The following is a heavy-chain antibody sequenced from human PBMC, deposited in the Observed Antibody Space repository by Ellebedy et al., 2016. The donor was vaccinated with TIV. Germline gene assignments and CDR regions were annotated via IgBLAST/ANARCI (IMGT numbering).Heavy chain of an antibody. CDR2: INAGNGNT. CDR3: ARDDGSGWYGGSHHMDV. Sequence: ASVKVSCKASGYTFASYAMHWVRQAPGQRLEWMGWINAGNGNTKYSQKFQGRVTITRDTSASTAYMELSSLRSDDTAVYYCARDDGSGWYGGSHHMDVWGQGTTVTVSS. D-gene: IGHD6-19*01. CDR1: GYTFASYA. J-gene: IGHJ6*02. V-gene: IGHV1-3*01.